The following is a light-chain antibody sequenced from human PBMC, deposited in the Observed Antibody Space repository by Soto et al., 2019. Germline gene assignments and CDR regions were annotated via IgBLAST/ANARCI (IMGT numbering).Light chain of an antibody. V-gene: IGKV1-5*01. CDR3: QQYNNYWT. Sequence: DIQMTQSPPTLSASVGDRVTITCRASQSISSWLAWYQQKPGKAPKLLIYDASSLESGVPSRFSGSGSGTEFTLTISSLQPDDFATYYCQQYNNYWTFGQGTKVEIK. J-gene: IGKJ1*01. CDR1: QSISSW. CDR2: DAS.